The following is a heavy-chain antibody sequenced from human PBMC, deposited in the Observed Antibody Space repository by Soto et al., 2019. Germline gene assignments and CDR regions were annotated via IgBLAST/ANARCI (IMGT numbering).Heavy chain of an antibody. J-gene: IGHJ4*02. D-gene: IGHD1-20*01. CDR2: ISAYNGNT. CDR3: AGDAALGMNDY. CDR1: GYTFTSYG. Sequence: QVQLVQSGAEVKKPGASVKVSCKASGYTFTSYGISWVRQAPGQGLEWMGWISAYNGNTKYAQKLQGRVTMPTDTSTSTAYMELRSLSSADTAVYYCAGDAALGMNDYWGQGTLVTVSS. V-gene: IGHV1-18*01.